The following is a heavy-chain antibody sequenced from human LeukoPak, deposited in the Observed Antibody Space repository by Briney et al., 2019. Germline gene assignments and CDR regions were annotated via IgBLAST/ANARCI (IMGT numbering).Heavy chain of an antibody. CDR1: GGTFSSYA. D-gene: IGHD5-18*01. V-gene: IGHV1-69*05. CDR2: IIPIFGTA. Sequence: SVKVSCKASGGTFSSYAISWVRQAPGQGLEWMGGIIPIFGTANYAQKFQGRVRITTDESTSTAYMELSSLRSEDTAVYYCARELGGYSYGHFDYWGQGTLVTVSS. CDR3: ARELGGYSYGHFDY. J-gene: IGHJ4*02.